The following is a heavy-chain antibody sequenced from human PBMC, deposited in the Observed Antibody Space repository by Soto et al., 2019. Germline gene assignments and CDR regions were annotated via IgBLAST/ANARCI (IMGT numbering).Heavy chain of an antibody. Sequence: QVQLVESGGGVVQPGRSLRLSCAASGFTFSSYGMHWVRQAPGKGLEWVAVISYDGSNKYYADSVKGRFTISRDNSKNTLYLQMNSLRAEDTDVYYCAKGSLPFSSGWYGKYGMDVWGQGTTVTVSS. V-gene: IGHV3-30*18. D-gene: IGHD6-19*01. J-gene: IGHJ6*02. CDR1: GFTFSSYG. CDR3: AKGSLPFSSGWYGKYGMDV. CDR2: ISYDGSNK.